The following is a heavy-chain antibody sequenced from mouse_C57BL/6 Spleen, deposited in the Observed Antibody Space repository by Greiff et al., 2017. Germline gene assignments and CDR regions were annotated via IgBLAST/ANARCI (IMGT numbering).Heavy chain of an antibody. CDR2: IRNKANGYTT. Sequence: EVKLVESGGGLVQPGGSLSLSCAASGFTFTDYYMSWVRQPPGKALEWLGFIRNKANGYTTEYSASVKGRLTISRDNSQSILYLQKDAVIAEDRTTYYCASHITTVVAPDVWGKGTTRTASS. V-gene: IGHV7-3*01. CDR3: ASHITTVVAPDV. D-gene: IGHD1-1*01. J-gene: IGHJ2*01. CDR1: GFTFTDYY.